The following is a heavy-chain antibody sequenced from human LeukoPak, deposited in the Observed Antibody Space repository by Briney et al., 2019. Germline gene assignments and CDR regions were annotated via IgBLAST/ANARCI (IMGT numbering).Heavy chain of an antibody. CDR1: GGSISSYY. CDR3: ARESRFRYSGSWVKFETDY. J-gene: IGHJ4*02. D-gene: IGHD1-26*01. V-gene: IGHV4-4*07. CDR2: IYTSGST. Sequence: SETLSLTCTVSGGSISSYYWSWIRQPAGKGLEWIGRIYTSGSTNYNPSLKSRVTMSVDTSKNQFSLKLSSVTAADTAVYNCARESRFRYSGSWVKFETDYWGQGTLVTVSS.